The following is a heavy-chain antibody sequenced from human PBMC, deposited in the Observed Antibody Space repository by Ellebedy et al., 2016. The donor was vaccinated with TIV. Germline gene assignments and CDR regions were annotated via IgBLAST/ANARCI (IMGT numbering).Heavy chain of an antibody. D-gene: IGHD1-26*01. CDR3: ARERVGATTRRTKSGLDY. V-gene: IGHV1-69*04. J-gene: IGHJ4*02. Sequence: AASVKVSCKASGGTFSSYAISWVRQAPGQGLEWMGRIIPILGIANYAQKFQGRVTITADKSTSTAYMELSSLRSEDTAVYYCARERVGATTRRTKSGLDYWGQGTLVTVSS. CDR2: IIPILGIA. CDR1: GGTFSSYA.